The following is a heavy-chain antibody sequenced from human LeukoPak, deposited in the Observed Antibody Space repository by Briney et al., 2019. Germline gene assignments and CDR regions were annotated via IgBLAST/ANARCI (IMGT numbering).Heavy chain of an antibody. J-gene: IGHJ4*02. CDR2: INHGGTT. Sequence: SETLSLTCAVYGGPFNGFYWSWIRQPPGKGLEWIGEINHGGTTNYNTSLKSRVTISVDTSKNQFSLKLTSVTAADTAVYYCARGGGPPAYYFDFWGQGILVTVSS. CDR3: ARGGGPPAYYFDF. CDR1: GGPFNGFY. V-gene: IGHV4-34*01. D-gene: IGHD3-16*01.